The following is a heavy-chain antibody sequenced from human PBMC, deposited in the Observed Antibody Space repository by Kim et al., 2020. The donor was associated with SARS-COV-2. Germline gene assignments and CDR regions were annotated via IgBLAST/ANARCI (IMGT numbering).Heavy chain of an antibody. D-gene: IGHD2-21*02. Sequence: YAEPVQGRFTISRDKSKNALNLEMNSLRVEDTALYYCAKVTAITAPFYDYWGQGTPVTVSS. CDR3: AKVTAITAPFYDY. J-gene: IGHJ4*02. V-gene: IGHV3-23*01.